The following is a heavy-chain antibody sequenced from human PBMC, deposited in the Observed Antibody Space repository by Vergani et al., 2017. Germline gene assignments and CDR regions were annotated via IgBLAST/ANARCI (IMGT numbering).Heavy chain of an antibody. CDR3: ARDPVLVYGSGSYFWFDP. CDR1: GYTFTSYG. V-gene: IGHV1-18*01. J-gene: IGHJ5*02. D-gene: IGHD3-10*01. Sequence: QVQLVQSGAEVKKPGSSVKVSCKASGYTFTSYGISWVRQAPGQGLEWMGWISAYNGNTNYAQKLQGRVTMTTDTSTSTAYMELRSLRSDDTAVYYCARDPVLVYGSGSYFWFDPWGQGTLVTVSS. CDR2: ISAYNGNT.